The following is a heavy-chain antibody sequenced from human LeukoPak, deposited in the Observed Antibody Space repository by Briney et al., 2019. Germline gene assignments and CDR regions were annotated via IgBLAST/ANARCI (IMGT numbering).Heavy chain of an antibody. Sequence: QPGGSLRLSCAASGFIFSNYGLHGVRQAPGMGLEGVAVISFDGRIKNYADSVKGRFTISRDNPENTLYLQMNSLRAEDTAVYYCARVRSPAAGTYYFDYWGQGTLVTVSS. CDR1: GFIFSNYG. CDR2: ISFDGRIK. CDR3: ARVRSPAAGTYYFDY. D-gene: IGHD6-13*01. J-gene: IGHJ4*02. V-gene: IGHV3-30*04.